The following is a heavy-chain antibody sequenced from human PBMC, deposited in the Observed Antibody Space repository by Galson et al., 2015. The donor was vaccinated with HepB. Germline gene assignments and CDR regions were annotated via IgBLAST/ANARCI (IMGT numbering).Heavy chain of an antibody. Sequence: SCKASGYTFTSYGVACVRQAPGQGLEWMGWISVYNGNTNYAQKLQRRVTMTTDTSTSTAYMYLRSLRSDDTAVYYCARGPITMIVAYFDYWGQGTLVTVSS. CDR2: ISVYNGNT. D-gene: IGHD3-22*01. CDR1: GYTFTSYG. V-gene: IGHV1-18*04. CDR3: ARGPITMIVAYFDY. J-gene: IGHJ4*02.